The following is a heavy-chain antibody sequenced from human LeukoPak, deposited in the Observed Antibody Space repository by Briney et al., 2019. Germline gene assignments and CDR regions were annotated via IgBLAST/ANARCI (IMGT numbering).Heavy chain of an antibody. D-gene: IGHD2-2*01. J-gene: IGHJ4*02. CDR3: ARWYCSNINCYYDF. CDR1: GFTFRSYA. V-gene: IGHV3-23*01. CDR2: ISASGTYT. Sequence: GGSLRLSCAASGFTFRSYAMTWVRQAPGQGLEWVSTISASGTYTYYADSVRGRFTISRDNSKSTLYLEMNSLRAEDTAVYYCARWYCSNINCYYDFWGRGTLVTVSS.